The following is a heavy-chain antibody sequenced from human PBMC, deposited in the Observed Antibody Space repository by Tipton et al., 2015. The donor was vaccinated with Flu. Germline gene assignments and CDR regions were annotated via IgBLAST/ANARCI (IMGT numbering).Heavy chain of an antibody. V-gene: IGHV4-39*07. CDR1: GGSISSSSYY. J-gene: IGHJ1*01. Sequence: TLSLTCTVSGGSISSSSYYWGWIRQPPGKGREWIGSIYYSGSTYYNPSLKSRVTISVDTSKNQFSLKLSSVTAADTAVYYCASPRFNNQDEYFQHWGQGTLVTVSS. CDR3: ASPRFNNQDEYFQH. D-gene: IGHD1-14*01. CDR2: IYYSGST.